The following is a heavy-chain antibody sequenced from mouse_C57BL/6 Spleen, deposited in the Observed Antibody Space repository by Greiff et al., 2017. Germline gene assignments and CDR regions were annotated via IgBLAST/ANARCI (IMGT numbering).Heavy chain of an antibody. CDR3: ARWGITTPFFDY. D-gene: IGHD2-4*01. CDR1: GYTFTSYW. CDR2: IDPSDSYT. Sequence: QVQLQQPGAELVKPGASVKLSCKASGYTFTSYWMQWVKQRPGQGLEWIGEIDPSDSYTNYNQQFKGKATLTVDTSSSTAYMQLSSLTSEDSAVYYCARWGITTPFFDYWGQGTTLTVSS. J-gene: IGHJ2*01. V-gene: IGHV1-50*01.